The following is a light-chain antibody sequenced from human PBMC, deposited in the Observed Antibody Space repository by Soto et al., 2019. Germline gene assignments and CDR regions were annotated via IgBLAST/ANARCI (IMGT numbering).Light chain of an antibody. CDR2: DAS. V-gene: IGKV1-5*01. J-gene: IGKJ5*01. CDR3: QQYGSSPPIT. CDR1: QSISSW. Sequence: DIQMTQSPSTLSASVGDRVTITCRASQSISSWLAWYQQKPGKAPKLLIYDASSLESGVPSRFSGSGSGTEFTLTISRLEPEDFAVYYCQQYGSSPPITFGQGTRLEI.